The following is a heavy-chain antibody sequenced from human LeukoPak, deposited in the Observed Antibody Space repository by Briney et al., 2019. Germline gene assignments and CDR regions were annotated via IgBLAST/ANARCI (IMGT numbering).Heavy chain of an antibody. J-gene: IGHJ5*02. CDR3: AGSSHQRNWFDP. CDR2: ISSSGSTI. V-gene: IGHV3-48*03. Sequence: PGGSLRLSCAASGFTFSSYEIIWVRQAPGKGLEWISYISSSGSTIYSADSVKGRFTISRDNAKNSLYLQMNSLRSEDTAVYYCAGSSHQRNWFDPWGQGTLVIVSS. CDR1: GFTFSSYE. D-gene: IGHD1-26*01.